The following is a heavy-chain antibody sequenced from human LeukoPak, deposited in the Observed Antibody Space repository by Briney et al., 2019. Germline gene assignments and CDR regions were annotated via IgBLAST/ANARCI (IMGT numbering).Heavy chain of an antibody. CDR2: IGYDGSNNYDGSSK. J-gene: IGHJ4*02. CDR1: TFTFSSSG. D-gene: IGHD1-26*01. CDR3: AKDYPSAVGASPFEY. V-gene: IGHV3-30*02. Sequence: GGSLRLSCSAYTFTFSSSGMHWVRQAPGKGLEWVTFIGYDGSNNYDGSSKYYADSVKGRFNISRDNSKNTLYLQMNSLRPEDTALYYCAKDYPSAVGASPFEYWGQGTLVTVSS.